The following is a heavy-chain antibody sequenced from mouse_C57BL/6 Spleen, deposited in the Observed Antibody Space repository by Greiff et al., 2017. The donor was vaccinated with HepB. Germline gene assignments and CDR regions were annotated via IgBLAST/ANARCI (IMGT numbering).Heavy chain of an antibody. V-gene: IGHV1-81*01. Sequence: VQRVESGAELARPGASVKLSCKASGYTFRSYGISWVQQRTGQGLEWIGAIYPRSGNTYYNEKFKGKATLTADKSTSPAYMELSSLTSEDSAVYCCARYDGMDYYDMDYWGQGTSVTVAS. J-gene: IGHJ4*01. D-gene: IGHD2-3*01. CDR2: IYPRSGNT. CDR3: ARYDGMDYYDMDY. CDR1: GYTFRSYG.